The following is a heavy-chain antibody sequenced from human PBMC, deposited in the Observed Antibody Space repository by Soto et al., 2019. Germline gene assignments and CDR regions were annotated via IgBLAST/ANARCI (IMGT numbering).Heavy chain of an antibody. CDR3: ARGGSSSDNGMDV. V-gene: IGHV3-48*02. CDR2: ISSRSYTI. D-gene: IGHD6-6*01. CDR1: GFSFSTYS. J-gene: IGHJ6*02. Sequence: EVQLVESGGGLVQPGGSLRLSCAASGFSFSTYSMNWVRQAPGKGLEWVSYISSRSYTIYYIDSVKGRFTISRDNAKSSLYRKMNSLRDEDTAVYYCARGGSSSDNGMDVWGQGTTVTVSS.